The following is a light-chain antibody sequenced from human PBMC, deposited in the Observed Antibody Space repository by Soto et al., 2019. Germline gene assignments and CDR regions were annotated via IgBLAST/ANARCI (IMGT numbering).Light chain of an antibody. CDR3: QQYGSSPGT. CDR2: DTS. CDR1: QSVRDRY. Sequence: EIVLTQSPGTLSLSPGERATHSCRASQSVRDRYLAWYQQKPGQVPSLLIYDTSTRATGVPDRFSGSGSGTDFALTISRVEPEDFAIYFCQQYGSSPGTLGQGTKVDIK. J-gene: IGKJ1*01. V-gene: IGKV3-20*01.